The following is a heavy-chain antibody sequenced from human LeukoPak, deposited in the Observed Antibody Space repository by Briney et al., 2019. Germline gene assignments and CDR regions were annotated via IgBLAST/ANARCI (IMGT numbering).Heavy chain of an antibody. CDR1: GGSFSGYY. CDR2: INHSGST. J-gene: IGHJ4*02. V-gene: IGHV4-34*01. D-gene: IGHD2-2*01. CDR3: ASPGLGYCSITNCYRDY. Sequence: SETLSLTCAVYGGSFSGYYWSWIRQPPGKGLEWIGEINHSGSTNYNPSLKSRVTISVDTSKNQFSLKLSSLRPEDTAVYYCASPGLGYCSITNCYRDYWGQGTLVTVSS.